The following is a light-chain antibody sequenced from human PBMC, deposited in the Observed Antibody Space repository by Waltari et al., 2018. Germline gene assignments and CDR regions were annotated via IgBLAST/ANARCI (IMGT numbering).Light chain of an antibody. CDR3: LLYYGGAQV. CDR1: TGAVTSGFY. CDR2: STN. V-gene: IGLV7-43*01. Sequence: QTVVTQEPSLTVSPGGTVTLTCASSTGAVTSGFYPSWFQQKPGQPPRALIYSTNNKHSWTPARFSGSLPGGKAALTLSGVQVEDEAEYYCLLYYGGAQVFGGGTKLTVL. J-gene: IGLJ3*02.